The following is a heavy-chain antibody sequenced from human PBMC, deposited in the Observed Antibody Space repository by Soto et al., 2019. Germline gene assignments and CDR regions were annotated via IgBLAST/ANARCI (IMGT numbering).Heavy chain of an antibody. CDR2: IAYDGSNR. V-gene: IGHV3-30*03. J-gene: IGHJ4*02. CDR1: GFSISRSG. CDR3: ARATGYSGYVDY. D-gene: IGHD5-12*01. Sequence: GSLRLSCAAAGFSISRSGMHWVRKAPGKGLEWVAVIAYDGSNRWYADSAKGRFTISRDNSKNTVYLEMSSLRGEDTAVYYCARATGYSGYVDYWGQGTRVTVSS.